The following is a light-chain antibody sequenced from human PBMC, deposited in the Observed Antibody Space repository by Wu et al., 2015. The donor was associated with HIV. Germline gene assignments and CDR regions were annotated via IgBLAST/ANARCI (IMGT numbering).Light chain of an antibody. CDR1: QTISSS. CDR3: QQTYIFPLG. J-gene: IGKJ3*01. V-gene: IGKV1-39*01. CDR2: AAS. Sequence: DIQMTQSPSSLSASVGDRVTITCRASQTISSSLNWYQQKPGKAPKVLIYAASSLQSGVPSRFSGSGSGTHFTLTISSLQPEDFATYYCQQTYIFPLGFGPGTKVDIK.